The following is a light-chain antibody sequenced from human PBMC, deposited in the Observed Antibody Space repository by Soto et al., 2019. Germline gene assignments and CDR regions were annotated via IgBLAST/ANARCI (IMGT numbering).Light chain of an antibody. V-gene: IGKV3-20*01. J-gene: IGKJ1*01. CDR1: QSVSSSY. CDR3: QQYGSSPRK. CDR2: GAD. Sequence: EIVLTQSPGTLSLSPGERATLPCRASQSVSSSYLAWYQQKPGQAPRLLIYGADSRATGIPDRFSGSGSGTDFTVTISSLGLEDFAVYYCQQYGSSPRKFGQGTKVEIK.